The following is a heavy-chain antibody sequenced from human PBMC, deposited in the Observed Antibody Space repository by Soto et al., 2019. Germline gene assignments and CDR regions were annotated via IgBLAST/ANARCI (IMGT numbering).Heavy chain of an antibody. CDR3: AKLSSSGWYYCYFDY. CDR1: GFTFSSYA. CDR2: ISGSGGGT. V-gene: IGHV3-23*01. Sequence: EVQLLESVGGLVQPGGSLRLSCAASGFTFSSYAMSWVRQAPGKGLEWVSAISGSGGGTYYADSVKGRFTISRDNSKNTLYLQMNSLRAEDTAVYYCAKLSSSGWYYCYFDYWGQGTLVTVSS. J-gene: IGHJ4*02. D-gene: IGHD6-19*01.